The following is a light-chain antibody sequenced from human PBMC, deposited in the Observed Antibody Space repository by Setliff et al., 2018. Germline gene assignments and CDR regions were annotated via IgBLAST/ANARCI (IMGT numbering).Light chain of an antibody. J-gene: IGLJ1*01. V-gene: IGLV1-40*01. CDR3: QSYDSSLSAYV. Sequence: QSVLTQPPSVSGAPGQRVTISCTGSSSDIGAGFGVHWYQQLPGTAPKLLIYGNNNRPSGVPDRFSGSQSGTSASLAITGLHSEDEADYYCQSYDSSLSAYVFGTGTKVTVL. CDR2: GNN. CDR1: SSDIGAGFG.